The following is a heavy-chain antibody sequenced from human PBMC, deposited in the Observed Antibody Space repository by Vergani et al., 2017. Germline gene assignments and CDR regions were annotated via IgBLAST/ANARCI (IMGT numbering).Heavy chain of an antibody. Sequence: EVQLLESGGNLIQPGGSLRLSCGASGFTFSSYAMTWVRLAPGKGLQWVSAISGSGGNTFYTDSVKGRFTISRDNSKDTLYLQMNSLRAEDTAVYYCAVDPERAAAGTVLFDYWGQGTLVTVSS. CDR1: GFTFSSYA. CDR2: ISGSGGNT. V-gene: IGHV3-23*01. CDR3: AVDPERAAAGTVLFDY. J-gene: IGHJ4*02. D-gene: IGHD6-13*01.